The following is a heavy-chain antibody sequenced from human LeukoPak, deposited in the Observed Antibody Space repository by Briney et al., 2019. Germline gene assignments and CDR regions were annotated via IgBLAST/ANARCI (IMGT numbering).Heavy chain of an antibody. J-gene: IGHJ5*02. V-gene: IGHV4-34*01. CDR1: GGSFSGYY. CDR3: ARALVYNSRWFDP. CDR2: INHSGST. D-gene: IGHD5-24*01. Sequence: SETLSLTCAVYGGSFSGYYWSWIRQPPGKGLEWIGEINHSGSTNYNPSLKSRVTILVDTSKNQFSLKLSSVTAVDTAVYYCARALVYNSRWFDPWGQGTLVTVSS.